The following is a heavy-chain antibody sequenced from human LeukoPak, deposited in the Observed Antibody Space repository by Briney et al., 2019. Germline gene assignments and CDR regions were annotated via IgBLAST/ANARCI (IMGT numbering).Heavy chain of an antibody. CDR2: INHSGST. CDR1: GGSFSGYY. J-gene: IGHJ4*02. V-gene: IGHV4-34*01. CDR3: AGRLRWFGEYFDC. D-gene: IGHD3-10*01. Sequence: SETLTLTCAAYGGSFSGYYWSWIRQPPGKGLEWIGEINHSGSTNYNPSLKSRVSISVDTAKNQISLQLSSVTAADAAVDYCAGRLRWFGEYFDCWGQGTLVTVSS.